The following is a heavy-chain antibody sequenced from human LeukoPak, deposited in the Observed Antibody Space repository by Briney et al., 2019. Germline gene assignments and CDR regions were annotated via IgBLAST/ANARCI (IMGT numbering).Heavy chain of an antibody. J-gene: IGHJ6*02. CDR2: INHSGST. Sequence: PSETLSLTCAVYGGSFSGYYWSWIRQPPGKGLEWIGEINHSGSTNYNPSLKSRVTISVDTSKNQFSLKLSSVTAADTAVYYCARGLVTMVRGVIGGDYYYYGMDAWGQGTTVTVSS. CDR3: ARGLVTMVRGVIGGDYYYYGMDA. D-gene: IGHD3-10*01. CDR1: GGSFSGYY. V-gene: IGHV4-34*01.